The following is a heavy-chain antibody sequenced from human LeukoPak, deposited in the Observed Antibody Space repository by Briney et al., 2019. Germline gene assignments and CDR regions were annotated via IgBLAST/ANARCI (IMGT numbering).Heavy chain of an antibody. V-gene: IGHV3-23*01. CDR2: ISGSGGST. CDR3: ARDRDTYYYDSSGYFDY. CDR1: GFTFSSYA. Sequence: GGSLRLSCAASGFTFSSYAMSWVRQAPGKGLEWVSAISGSGGSTYYADSVKGRFTISRDNSKNTLYLQMNSLRAEDTAVYYCARDRDTYYYDSSGYFDYWGQGTLVTVSS. J-gene: IGHJ4*02. D-gene: IGHD3-22*01.